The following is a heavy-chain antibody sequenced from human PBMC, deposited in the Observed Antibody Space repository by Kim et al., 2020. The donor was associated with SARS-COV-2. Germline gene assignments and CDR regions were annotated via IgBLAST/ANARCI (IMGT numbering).Heavy chain of an antibody. CDR1: GFTFRSFG. CDR2: IWYDGTDK. D-gene: IGHD6-13*01. CDR3: AKGGVCAGTMCPPYYGMDV. Sequence: GGSLRLSCAASGFTFRSFGIHWVRQAPGKGLEWLAVIWYDGTDKYSADSVKGRFAVSRDNPKNTVYLQMHNLRDEDTAVYYCAKGGVCAGTMCPPYYGMDVWGLGTTVTVSS. V-gene: IGHV3-33*06. J-gene: IGHJ6*02.